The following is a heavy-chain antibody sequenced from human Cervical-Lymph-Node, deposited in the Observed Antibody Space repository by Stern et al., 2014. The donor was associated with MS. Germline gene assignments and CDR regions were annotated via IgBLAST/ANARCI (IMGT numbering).Heavy chain of an antibody. D-gene: IGHD3-16*01. CDR1: GFSFSSYG. J-gene: IGHJ4*02. CDR2: VSYDGRHE. CDR3: VRGGAISHFDN. V-gene: IGHV3-30*06. Sequence: VQLVESGGDVVQPGRSLRLSCAASGFSFSSYGMHWVRQPPGKGLEWLAVVSYDGRHEFYSDSVRGRFTISRDNSNNSLFLQMRSLRLEDTALYYCVRGGAISHFDNWGQGTLVTVSS.